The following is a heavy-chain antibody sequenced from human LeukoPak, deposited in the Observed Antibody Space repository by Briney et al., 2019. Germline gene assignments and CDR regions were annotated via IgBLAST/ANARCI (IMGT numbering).Heavy chain of an antibody. CDR2: DIARGAPT. J-gene: IGHJ4*02. CDR3: AKGASGDYAFDY. V-gene: IGHV3-23*01. D-gene: IGHD4-17*01. CDR1: GFTFSSYA. Sequence: GGSLLISCAASGFTFSSYAMSWVRQAPGKGLEWVSADIARGAPTNYADSVKGRFTISRDNSKKPMSLQMNSLRAEDTAVYYCAKGASGDYAFDYWGRGILVSVSS.